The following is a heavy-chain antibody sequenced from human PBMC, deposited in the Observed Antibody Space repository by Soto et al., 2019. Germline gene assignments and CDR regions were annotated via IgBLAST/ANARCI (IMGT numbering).Heavy chain of an antibody. D-gene: IGHD3-9*01. V-gene: IGHV1-46*04. Sequence: QVQLVQSGAEVKKPGASVKLSCKASGYTFTSYYILWVRQAPGQGLEWLGIINPNGGSTNYAYTLKGRLTVTRDTSTATVYMELGALTSEDTAVYYCARGLGLGDYWGQGTLVTVSS. CDR1: GYTFTSYY. CDR3: ARGLGLGDY. CDR2: INPNGGST. J-gene: IGHJ4*02.